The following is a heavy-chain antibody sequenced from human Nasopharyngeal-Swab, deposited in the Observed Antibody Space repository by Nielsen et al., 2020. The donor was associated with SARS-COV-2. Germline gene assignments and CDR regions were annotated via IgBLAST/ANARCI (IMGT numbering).Heavy chain of an antibody. D-gene: IGHD3-9*01. V-gene: IGHV1-46*01. CDR2: INPSGGST. CDR3: ARDRGYFDPLGWFDP. J-gene: IGHJ5*02. CDR1: GYTFTSYY. Sequence: ASVKVSCKASGYTFTSYYMHWARQAPGQGLEWMGIINPSGGSTSYAQKFQGRVTMTRDTSTSTVYMELSSLRSEDTAVYYCARDRGYFDPLGWFDPWGQGTLVTVSS.